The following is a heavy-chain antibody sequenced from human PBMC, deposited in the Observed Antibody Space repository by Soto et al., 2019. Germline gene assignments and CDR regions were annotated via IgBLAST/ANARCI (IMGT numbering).Heavy chain of an antibody. J-gene: IGHJ1*01. D-gene: IGHD3-16*01. CDR1: GGSFNFA. Sequence: QVQVVQSGSEVKKPGSSVKVSCKASGGSFNFAMSWVRQAPGQGLAWMGGITPIFPTAVEDPSFQGRVTIPADEPTPTVSIELASLRSEETAVSFCVFRGCRGSHVEYWGQGPLVIVSS. V-gene: IGHV1-69*01. CDR3: VFRGCRGSHVEY. CDR2: ITPIFPTA.